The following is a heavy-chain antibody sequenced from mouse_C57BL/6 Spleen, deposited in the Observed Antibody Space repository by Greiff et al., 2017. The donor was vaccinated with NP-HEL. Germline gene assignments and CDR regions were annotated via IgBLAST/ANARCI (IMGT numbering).Heavy chain of an antibody. CDR3: ARATRYAMDD. CDR1: GYTFTSYW. V-gene: IGHV1-59*01. D-gene: IGHD1-1*01. Sequence: VKLQQPGAELVRPGTSVKLSCKASGYTFTSYWMHWVKQRPGQGLEWIGVIDPSDSYTNYNQKFKGKATLTVDTSSSTAYMQLSSLTSEDSAVYYCARATRYAMDDWGQGTSVTVSS. J-gene: IGHJ4*01. CDR2: IDPSDSYT.